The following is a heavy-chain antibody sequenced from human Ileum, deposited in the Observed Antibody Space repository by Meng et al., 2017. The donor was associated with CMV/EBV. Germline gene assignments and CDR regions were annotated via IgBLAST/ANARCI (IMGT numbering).Heavy chain of an antibody. D-gene: IGHD3-3*01. V-gene: IGHV3-30*04. CDR3: ARAFDYDFWSGYSSYYYGMDV. J-gene: IGHJ6*02. CDR1: GFTFSSYA. CDR2: ISYDGSNK. Sequence: GGSLRLSCAASGFTFSSYAMHWVRQAPGKGLEWVAVISYDGSNKYYADSVKGRFTISRDNSKNTLYLQMNSLRAEDTAVYYCARAFDYDFWSGYSSYYYGMDVWGQGTTVTVSS.